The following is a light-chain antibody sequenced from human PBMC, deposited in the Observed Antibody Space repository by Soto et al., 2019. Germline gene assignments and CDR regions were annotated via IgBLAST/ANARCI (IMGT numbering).Light chain of an antibody. Sequence: QSVLTQSASVSGSPGQSITISCTGTSSDVGGYKYVSWYQQHPGKAPKLMIFEVRNRPSGVSNRFSGSKSGNTASLTISGLQAEDEADYYCSSYTRSSTLVFGTGTKVTGL. J-gene: IGLJ1*01. CDR1: SSDVGGYKY. CDR3: SSYTRSSTLV. CDR2: EVR. V-gene: IGLV2-14*01.